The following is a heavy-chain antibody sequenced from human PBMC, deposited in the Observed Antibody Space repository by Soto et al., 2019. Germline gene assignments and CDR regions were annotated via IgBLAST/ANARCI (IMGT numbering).Heavy chain of an antibody. J-gene: IGHJ6*04. D-gene: IGHD3-10*01. CDR1: GGTFSSYA. V-gene: IGHV1-69*06. CDR3: ARSRPQLPCFGECQPPTYYYGMDV. CDR2: IIPIFGTA. Sequence: SVKVSCKASGGTFSSYAISWVRQAPGQGLEWMGGIIPIFGTANYAQKFQGRVTITADKSTSTAYMELSSLRSEDTAVYYCARSRPQLPCFGECQPPTYYYGMDVWDKGTTVTVAS.